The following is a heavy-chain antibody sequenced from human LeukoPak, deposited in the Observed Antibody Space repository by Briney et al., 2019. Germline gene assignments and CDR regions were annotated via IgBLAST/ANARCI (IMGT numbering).Heavy chain of an antibody. CDR1: GGTFSSYA. CDR3: ARDPRAVAGTDYYYGMDV. Sequence: SVTVSCKASGGTFSSYAISWVRQAPGQGLEWMGGIIPIFGTANYAQKFQGRVTITADESTSTAYMELSSLRSEDTAVYYCARDPRAVAGTDYYYGMDVWGQGTTVTVSS. CDR2: IIPIFGTA. V-gene: IGHV1-69*13. J-gene: IGHJ6*02. D-gene: IGHD6-19*01.